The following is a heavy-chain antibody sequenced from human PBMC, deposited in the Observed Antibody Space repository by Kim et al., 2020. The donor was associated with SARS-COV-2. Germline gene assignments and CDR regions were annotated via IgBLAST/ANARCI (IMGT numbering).Heavy chain of an antibody. Sequence: GGSLRLSCAASGFTFSSYAMHWVRQAPGKGLEWVAVISYDGSNKYYADSVKGRFTISRDNSKNTLYLQMNSLRAEDTAVYYCARDGGIWAAAGYFDYWGQGTLVTVSS. D-gene: IGHD6-13*01. CDR3: ARDGGIWAAAGYFDY. J-gene: IGHJ4*02. CDR1: GFTFSSYA. V-gene: IGHV3-30*04. CDR2: ISYDGSNK.